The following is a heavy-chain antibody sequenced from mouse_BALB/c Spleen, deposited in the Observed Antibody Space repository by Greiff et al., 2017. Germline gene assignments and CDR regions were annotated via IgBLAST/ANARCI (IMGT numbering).Heavy chain of an antibody. CDR3: ARAEGYDRGYYAMDY. V-gene: IGHV2-4-1*01. D-gene: IGHD2-2*01. CDR2: IWSGGST. CDR1: GFSLTSYG. Sequence: QVQLKESGPGLVQPSQSLSITCTVSGFSLTSYGVHWVRQSPGKGLEWLGVIWSGGSTDYNAAFISRLSISKDNSKSQVFFKMNSLQADDTAIYYGARAEGYDRGYYAMDYWGQGTSVTVSS. J-gene: IGHJ4*01.